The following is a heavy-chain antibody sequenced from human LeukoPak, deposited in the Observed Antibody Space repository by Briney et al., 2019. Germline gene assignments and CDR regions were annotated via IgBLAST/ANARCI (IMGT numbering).Heavy chain of an antibody. CDR1: GGSISSYY. V-gene: IGHV4-59*08. J-gene: IGHJ5*02. CDR2: IYYSGST. CDR3: ARGMVYAMSNWFDP. D-gene: IGHD2-8*01. Sequence: SETLSLTCTASGGSISSYYWSWIRQPPGKGLEWIGYIYYSGSTNYNPSLKSRVTISVDTSKNQFSLKLSSVTAADTAVYYCARGMVYAMSNWFDPWGQGTLVTVSS.